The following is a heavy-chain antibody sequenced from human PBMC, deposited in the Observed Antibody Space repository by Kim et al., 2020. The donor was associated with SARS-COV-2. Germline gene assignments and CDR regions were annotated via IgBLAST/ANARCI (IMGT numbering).Heavy chain of an antibody. D-gene: IGHD2-15*01. CDR2: ISAGGGNT. J-gene: IGHJ4*02. V-gene: IGHV3-23*01. Sequence: GGSLRLSCAASGFTFSSYAMSWVRQAPGKGLEWISAISAGGGNTYYADSVKGRFTISRDNSRNTLYLQMNSLRAEDTALYYCANVVMVAATNDYWGQGTLVTVSS. CDR1: GFTFSSYA. CDR3: ANVVMVAATNDY.